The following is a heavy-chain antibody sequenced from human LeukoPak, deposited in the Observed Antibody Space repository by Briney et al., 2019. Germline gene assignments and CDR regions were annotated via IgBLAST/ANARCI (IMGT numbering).Heavy chain of an antibody. V-gene: IGHV3-30-3*01. Sequence: GGSLRLSCAASGFTFSSYAMHWVRQAPGKGLEWVAVISYDGSNKYYADSVKGRFTISRDNSKNTLCLQMNSLRAEDTAVYYCARDPSTTVVVITTGLDYWGQGTLVTVSS. J-gene: IGHJ4*02. CDR1: GFTFSSYA. CDR3: ARDPSTTVVVITTGLDY. CDR2: ISYDGSNK. D-gene: IGHD3-22*01.